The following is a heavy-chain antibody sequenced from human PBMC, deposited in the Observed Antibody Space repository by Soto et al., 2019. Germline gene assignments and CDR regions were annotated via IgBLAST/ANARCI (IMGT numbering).Heavy chain of an antibody. V-gene: IGHV4-59*11. CDR2: IYYSGST. CDR3: ARSRIAVAGFFDS. CDR1: GGSISIHY. J-gene: IGHJ4*02. Sequence: SETLSLTCTVSGGSISIHYWSWIRQPPGKGLEWIGYIYYSGSTNYNPSLKSRVTVSVDTSKNQFSLKVSSVTAADTAVYYCARSRIAVAGFFDSWGQGTLVTVSS. D-gene: IGHD6-19*01.